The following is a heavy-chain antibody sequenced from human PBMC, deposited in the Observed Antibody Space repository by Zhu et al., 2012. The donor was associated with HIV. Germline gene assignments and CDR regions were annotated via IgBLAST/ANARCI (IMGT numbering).Heavy chain of an antibody. J-gene: IGHJ3*02. D-gene: IGHD3-3*01. CDR3: AREIYEEIGRSESDAFDI. Sequence: QVQLQESGPGLVKPSETLSLTCTVSGGSISSYYWSWIRQPPGKGLEWIGYIYYSGSTNYNPSLKSRVTISVDTSKNQFSLKLSSVTAADTAVYYCAREIYEEIGRSESDAFDIWGQGTMVTVSS. CDR2: IYYSGST. V-gene: IGHV4-59*01. CDR1: GGSISSYY.